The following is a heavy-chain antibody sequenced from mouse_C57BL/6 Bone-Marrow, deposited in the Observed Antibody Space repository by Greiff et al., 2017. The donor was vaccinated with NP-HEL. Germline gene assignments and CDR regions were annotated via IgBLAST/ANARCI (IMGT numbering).Heavy chain of an antibody. Sequence: VQLQQSGAELARPGASVKLSCKASGYTFTSYGISWVKQRTGRGLEWIGEIYPRSGNTYYNEKFKGKATLTADKSSSTAYMELRSLTSEDSAVYFCARSHYYGSSYRFAYWGQGTLVTVSA. V-gene: IGHV1-81*01. CDR3: ARSHYYGSSYRFAY. D-gene: IGHD1-1*01. CDR1: GYTFTSYG. CDR2: IYPRSGNT. J-gene: IGHJ3*01.